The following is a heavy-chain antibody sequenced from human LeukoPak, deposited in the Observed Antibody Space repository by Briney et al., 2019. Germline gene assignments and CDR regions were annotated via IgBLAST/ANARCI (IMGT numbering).Heavy chain of an antibody. J-gene: IGHJ4*02. CDR1: GFTFSSYG. Sequence: GGSLRLSCAASGFTFSSYGMHWVRQAPGKGLEWVAVISYDGSNKYYADSVKGRFTISRDNSKNTLYLQMNSLRAEDTAVYYCARRGYGDYLRVYFDYWGQGTLVTVSS. D-gene: IGHD4-17*01. CDR3: ARRGYGDYLRVYFDY. V-gene: IGHV3-30*03. CDR2: ISYDGSNK.